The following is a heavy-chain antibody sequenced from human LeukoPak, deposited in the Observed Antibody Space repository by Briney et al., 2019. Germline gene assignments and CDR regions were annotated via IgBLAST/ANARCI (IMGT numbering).Heavy chain of an antibody. J-gene: IGHJ3*02. CDR2: INHSGST. Sequence: SETLSLTCAVYGGSFSGYYWSRIRQPPGKGLEWIGEINHSGSTNYNPSLKGRVTISVDTSKNQFSLKLSSVTAADTAVYYCARDYYGDPYDAFDIWGQGTMVTVSS. V-gene: IGHV4-34*01. CDR1: GGSFSGYY. D-gene: IGHD4-17*01. CDR3: ARDYYGDPYDAFDI.